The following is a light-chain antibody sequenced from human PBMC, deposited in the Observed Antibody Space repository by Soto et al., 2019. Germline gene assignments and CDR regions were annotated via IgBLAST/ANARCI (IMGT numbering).Light chain of an antibody. Sequence: QSALTQPPSASGSPGQSVAISCTGTSSDVGGYNYVSWYQQHPGKAPKLIIYEVNKRPSGVPDRFSGSKSGNTASLTVSGLQAADEAAYYCSSFAGSGVFGGGTQLTVL. CDR2: EVN. V-gene: IGLV2-8*01. CDR3: SSFAGSGV. J-gene: IGLJ3*02. CDR1: SSDVGGYNY.